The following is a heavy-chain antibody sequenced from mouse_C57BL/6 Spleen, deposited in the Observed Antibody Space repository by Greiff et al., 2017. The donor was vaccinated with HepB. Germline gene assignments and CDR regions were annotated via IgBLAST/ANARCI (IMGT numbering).Heavy chain of an antibody. CDR1: GYSITSGYY. CDR2: ISYDGSN. CDR3: ARDRGYGSPMDY. J-gene: IGHJ4*01. Sequence: ESGPGLVKPSQSLSLTCSVTGYSITSGYYWNWIRQFPGNKLEWMGYISYDGSNNYNPSLKNRISITRDTSKNQFFLKWNSVTTEDTATYYCARDRGYGSPMDYWGQGTSVTVSS. D-gene: IGHD1-1*01. V-gene: IGHV3-6*01.